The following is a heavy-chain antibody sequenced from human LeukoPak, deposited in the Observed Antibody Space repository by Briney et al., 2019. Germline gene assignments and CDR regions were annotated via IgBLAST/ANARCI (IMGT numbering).Heavy chain of an antibody. J-gene: IGHJ4*02. Sequence: GASVKVSCKASGGTFSSYAISWVRQAPGQGLEWMGWINPNSGGTNYAQKFQGRVTMTRDTSITTAYMELSRLRSDDTAVYYCARDRRITFGGVIESIDYWGEGTLVTVSS. V-gene: IGHV1-2*02. CDR1: GGTFSSYA. CDR2: INPNSGGT. CDR3: ARDRRITFGGVIESIDY. D-gene: IGHD3-16*02.